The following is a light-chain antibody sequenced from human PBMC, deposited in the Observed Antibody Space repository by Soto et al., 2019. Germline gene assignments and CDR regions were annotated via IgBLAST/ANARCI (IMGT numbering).Light chain of an antibody. Sequence: FGLPQYPGTLSLVPGDRATLSCMARQTVRNNYLAWYQQKPGQAPRLLIYDASSRATGIPDRFSGGGSGTDFTLTISRLEPEDFAVYYCQQFSSYPLTFAGRAKVDI. CDR1: QTVRNNY. CDR2: DAS. V-gene: IGKV3-20*01. CDR3: QQFSSYPLT. J-gene: IGKJ4*01.